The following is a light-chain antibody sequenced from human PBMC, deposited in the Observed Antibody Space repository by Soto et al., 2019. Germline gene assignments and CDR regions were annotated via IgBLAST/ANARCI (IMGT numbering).Light chain of an antibody. CDR1: QRVSGW. CDR3: QQYETFSGT. J-gene: IGKJ1*01. V-gene: IGKV1-5*01. CDR2: DAS. Sequence: DIQMTQSPSTLSASVGDTVTVTCRATQRVSGWLAWYQQKPGEAPKLLIYDASALPRGVPSRFSGSGSGTKFTLTIASLQPDDLATYYGQQYETFSGTFGPGSKVDIK.